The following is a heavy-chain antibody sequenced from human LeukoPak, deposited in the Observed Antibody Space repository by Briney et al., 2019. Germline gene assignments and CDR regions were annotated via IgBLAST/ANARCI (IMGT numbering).Heavy chain of an antibody. CDR1: GGSISSGDYY. V-gene: IGHV4-30-4*01. J-gene: IGHJ5*02. CDR3: ARDPYRSAAAGTTGFDP. CDR2: IYYSGST. Sequence: SQTLSLTCTVSGGSISSGDYYWSWIRQPPGKGLEWIGYIYYSGSTYYNPSLKSRVTISVDKSKNQFSLKLSSVTAADTAVYYCARDPYRSAAAGTTGFDPWGQGTLVTVSS. D-gene: IGHD6-13*01.